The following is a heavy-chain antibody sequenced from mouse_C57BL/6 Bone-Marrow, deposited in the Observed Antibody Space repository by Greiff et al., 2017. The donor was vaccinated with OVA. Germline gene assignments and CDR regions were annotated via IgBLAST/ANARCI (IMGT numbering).Heavy chain of an antibody. V-gene: IGHV1-19*01. D-gene: IGHD2-10*02. CDR2: INPYNGGT. J-gene: IGHJ3*01. CDR3: ARWRNSIFFAY. CDR1: GYTFTDYY. Sequence: VQLQQSGPVLVKPGASVKMSCKASGYTFTDYYMNWVKQSHGKSLEWIGVINPYNGGTSYNQKFTGKATLTVDKSSSTAYMELNSLTSEDSAVYYCARWRNSIFFAYWGQGTLVTVSA.